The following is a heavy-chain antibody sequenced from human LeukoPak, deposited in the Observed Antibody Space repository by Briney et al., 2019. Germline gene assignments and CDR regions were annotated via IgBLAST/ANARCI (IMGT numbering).Heavy chain of an antibody. Sequence: GSSVKVSCKASGGTFSSYAISWVRQAPGQGLEWMGRIIPILGIANYAQKFQGRVTITADKSTSTAYMELSSLRSEDTAVYYSARGGMTTVTTVDYWGQGTPVTVSS. CDR3: ARGGMTTVTTVDY. V-gene: IGHV1-69*04. CDR2: IIPILGIA. D-gene: IGHD4-17*01. J-gene: IGHJ4*02. CDR1: GGTFSSYA.